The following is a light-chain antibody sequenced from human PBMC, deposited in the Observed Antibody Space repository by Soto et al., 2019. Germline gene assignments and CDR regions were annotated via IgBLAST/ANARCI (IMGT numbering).Light chain of an antibody. Sequence: DIQMTQSPSSLSASVGDRVTITCQASQDISNYLNWYQQKPGKAPKLLIYDASNLETGVASRFSGSGSGTDITFTISSLQPEDIATYYCQQYDNLPFTFGPGTKVDIK. V-gene: IGKV1-33*01. J-gene: IGKJ3*01. CDR1: QDISNY. CDR3: QQYDNLPFT. CDR2: DAS.